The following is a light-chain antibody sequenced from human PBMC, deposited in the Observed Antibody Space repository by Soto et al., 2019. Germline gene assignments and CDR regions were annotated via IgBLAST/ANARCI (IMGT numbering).Light chain of an antibody. CDR1: QSVSSSY. CDR2: GAS. CDR3: QQYGRSALT. Sequence: EIVLTQSPGTLSLSPGERATLSCRASQSVSSSYLAWYQQKVGQAPRLLIYGASSRATGIPDRFSGSGSGTDFTLTISRLEPEDFAVYYCQQYGRSALTFGGGTKVEIK. J-gene: IGKJ4*01. V-gene: IGKV3-20*01.